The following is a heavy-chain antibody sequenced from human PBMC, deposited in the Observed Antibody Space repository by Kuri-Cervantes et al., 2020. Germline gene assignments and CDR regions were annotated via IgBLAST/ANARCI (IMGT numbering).Heavy chain of an antibody. CDR3: ARCCDSSGYYYDY. Sequence: GSLRLSCAVYGGSFSGYYWSWIRQPPGKGLEWIGEINHSGSTNYNPSLKSRVTISVDTSKNQFSLKLSSATAADTAVYYCARCCDSSGYYYDYWGQGTLVTVSS. V-gene: IGHV4-34*01. CDR2: INHSGST. J-gene: IGHJ4*02. CDR1: GGSFSGYY. D-gene: IGHD3-22*01.